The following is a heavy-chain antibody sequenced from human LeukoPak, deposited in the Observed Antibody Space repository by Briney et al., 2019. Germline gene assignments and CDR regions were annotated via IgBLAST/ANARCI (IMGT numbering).Heavy chain of an antibody. J-gene: IGHJ4*02. CDR2: ISWNSGSI. Sequence: GGSLRLSCAASGFTFDDYAMHWVRHAPGKGLEWVSGISWNSGSIGYADSVKGRFTISRDNAKNSLYLQMNSLRAEDTALYYCAKDNYDILTGCFDYWGQGTLVTVSS. CDR3: AKDNYDILTGCFDY. V-gene: IGHV3-9*01. D-gene: IGHD3-9*01. CDR1: GFTFDDYA.